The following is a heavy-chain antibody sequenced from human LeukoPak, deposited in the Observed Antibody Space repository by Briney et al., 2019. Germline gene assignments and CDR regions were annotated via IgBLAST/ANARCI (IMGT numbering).Heavy chain of an antibody. CDR1: GFTFSSYA. D-gene: IGHD2-15*01. CDR3: AKGAQEDIVVVVAANHAFDI. CDR2: ISGSGGST. Sequence: PGGSLRLSCAASGFTFSSYAMSWVRQAPGKGLEWVSAISGSGGSTYYADSVKGRFTISRDNPKNTLYLQMNSLRAEDTAVYYCAKGAQEDIVVVVAANHAFDIWGQGTMVTVSP. V-gene: IGHV3-23*01. J-gene: IGHJ3*02.